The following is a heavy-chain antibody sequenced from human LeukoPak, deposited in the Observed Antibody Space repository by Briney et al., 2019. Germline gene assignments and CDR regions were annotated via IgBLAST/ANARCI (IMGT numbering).Heavy chain of an antibody. CDR2: TYYRSTWYN. J-gene: IGHJ5*02. V-gene: IGHV6-1*01. Sequence: TLXLTCAXSGDSXSXNSVTWNWIRQSPSRGLEWLGRTYYRSTWYNDYAVSVRGRITVNPDTSKNQFSLHLNSVTPEDTAVYYCARRLTQYDCFDPWGQGILVTVSS. D-gene: IGHD2-2*01. CDR1: GDSXSXNSVT. CDR3: ARRLTQYDCFDP.